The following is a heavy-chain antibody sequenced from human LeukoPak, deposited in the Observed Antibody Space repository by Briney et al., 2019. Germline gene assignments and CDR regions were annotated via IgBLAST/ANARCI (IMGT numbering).Heavy chain of an antibody. CDR1: GFTFSSYW. Sequence: GGSLRLSCAASGFTFSSYWMHWVCQAPGKGLVWVSRINSDGSSTSYADSVKGRFTISRDNAKNTLYLQMNSLRAEDTAVYYCAREVSGSGSIDYFDYWGQGTLVTVSS. D-gene: IGHD3-10*01. CDR2: INSDGSST. J-gene: IGHJ4*02. CDR3: AREVSGSGSIDYFDY. V-gene: IGHV3-74*01.